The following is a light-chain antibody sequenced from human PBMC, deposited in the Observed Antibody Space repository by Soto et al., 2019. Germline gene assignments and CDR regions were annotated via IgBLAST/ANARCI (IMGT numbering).Light chain of an antibody. Sequence: QTVVTQEPSFSVSPGRTVTLTCGLSSGSVSTSYYHSWYQQTPGQAPRTLIYSTNTRSSGVPDRFSGSILGNKAALTITGAQADDESDYYCVLYMGSGVWGFGGGTKLTVL. J-gene: IGLJ3*02. V-gene: IGLV8-61*01. CDR2: STN. CDR1: SGSVSTSYY. CDR3: VLYMGSGVWG.